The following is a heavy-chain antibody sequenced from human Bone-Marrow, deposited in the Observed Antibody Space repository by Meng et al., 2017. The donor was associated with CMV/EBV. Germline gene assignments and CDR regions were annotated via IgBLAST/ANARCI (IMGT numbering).Heavy chain of an antibody. Sequence: GGSLRLSCAASGFTVSSNYMSWVRQAPGKGLEWVSVIYSGGSTYYADSVKGRFTISRDNSKNTLYLQMNSLRAEDTAVYYCARGRHFRYYYDSSGYYYFDYWGQGTLVTVSS. D-gene: IGHD3-22*01. J-gene: IGHJ4*02. CDR1: GFTVSSNY. CDR2: IYSGGST. CDR3: ARGRHFRYYYDSSGYYYFDY. V-gene: IGHV3-66*02.